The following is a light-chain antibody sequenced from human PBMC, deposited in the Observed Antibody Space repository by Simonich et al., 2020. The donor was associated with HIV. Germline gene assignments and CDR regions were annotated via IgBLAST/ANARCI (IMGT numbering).Light chain of an antibody. J-gene: IGKJ1*01. CDR2: AAS. CDR1: QSISSY. CDR3: QQTYSTPSWT. Sequence: DIQMTQSPSSLSASVGDRVTITFRASQSISSYLNWYPQKPGKAPKLLIYAASSLQSGVPSRFSGSGSGTDFTLTISSLQPEDFATYYCQQTYSTPSWTFGQGTKVDIK. V-gene: IGKV1-39*01.